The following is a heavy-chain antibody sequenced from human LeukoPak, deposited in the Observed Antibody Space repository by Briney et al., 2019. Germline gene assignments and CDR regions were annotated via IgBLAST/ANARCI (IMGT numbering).Heavy chain of an antibody. J-gene: IGHJ4*02. Sequence: SETLSLTCAVSGGSFSGYYWSWIRQPPGKGLEWIGEINHSGSTNYNPSLKSRVTISVDTSKNQFSLKLSSVTAADTAVYYCARGFHYYDSSGYPYFDYWGQGTLVTVSS. CDR2: INHSGST. CDR3: ARGFHYYDSSGYPYFDY. CDR1: GGSFSGYY. D-gene: IGHD3-22*01. V-gene: IGHV4-34*01.